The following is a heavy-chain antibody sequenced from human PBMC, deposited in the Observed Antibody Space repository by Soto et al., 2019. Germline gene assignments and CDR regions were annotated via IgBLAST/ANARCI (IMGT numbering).Heavy chain of an antibody. V-gene: IGHV3-23*01. CDR3: EKARTYATVVVVAAARKLDH. CDR2: ISGCGGST. CDR1: GFTFINYA. D-gene: IGHD2-15*01. Sequence: EVQLLQSGGGLIQPGGSLRLSCAASGFTFINYAMSWVRQAPGKGLEWVSAISGCGGSTYYADSVKGRFTISRDNSRNRLYLEINSLRAEATAVSYCEKARTYATVVVVAAARKLDHWWQGTLVTVSS. J-gene: IGHJ4*02.